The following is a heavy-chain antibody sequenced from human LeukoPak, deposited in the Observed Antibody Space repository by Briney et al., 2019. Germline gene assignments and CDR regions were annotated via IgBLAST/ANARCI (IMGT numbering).Heavy chain of an antibody. D-gene: IGHD3-16*01. CDR1: GYTFTGYY. V-gene: IGHV1-2*02. CDR3: ARDNDSRDPPHFDY. Sequence: ASVKVSCKASGYTFTGYYIRWVRQAPGQGLEWMGWINPNNGGTNYAQKFRGRVTITADKSTRTAYMELSSLRSEDTAVYYCARDNDSRDPPHFDYWGQGTLVTVSS. CDR2: INPNNGGT. J-gene: IGHJ4*02.